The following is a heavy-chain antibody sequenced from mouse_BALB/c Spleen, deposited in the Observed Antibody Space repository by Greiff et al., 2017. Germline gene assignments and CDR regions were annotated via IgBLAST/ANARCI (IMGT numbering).Heavy chain of an antibody. J-gene: IGHJ2*01. D-gene: IGHD1-1*02. CDR3: VISYYYGGFDY. CDR1: GFTFNTYA. CDR2: IRSKSNNNET. V-gene: IGHV10-1*02. Sequence: EVQLVESGGGLVKPKGSVKLSCAASGFTFNTYAMNWVRQAPGKGLEWVARIRSKSNNNETYYADSVKDRFTISRDDSQSILYLQMNNLKTEDTYKYYCVISYYYGGFDYWGQGTTLTVSA.